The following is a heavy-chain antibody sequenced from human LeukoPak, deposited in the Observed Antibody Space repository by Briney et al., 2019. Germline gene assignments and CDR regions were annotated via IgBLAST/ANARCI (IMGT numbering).Heavy chain of an antibody. D-gene: IGHD6-19*01. CDR2: INGDGSTT. J-gene: IGHJ3*02. Sequence: GGSLRLSCAASGFTFSSYWMHWVRQAPGKGLVWVPRINGDGSTTTYAGSVKGRFTISRDNAKNTLYLQMNSLRAEDTAVYYCARAVAGTNALDIWGQGTLVTVSS. V-gene: IGHV3-74*01. CDR1: GFTFSSYW. CDR3: ARAVAGTNALDI.